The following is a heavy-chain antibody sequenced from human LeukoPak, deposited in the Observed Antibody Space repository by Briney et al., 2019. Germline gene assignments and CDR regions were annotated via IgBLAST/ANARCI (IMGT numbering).Heavy chain of an antibody. V-gene: IGHV3-30-3*01. CDR2: ISYDGSNK. CDR3: ARSLRFLEWLNY. D-gene: IGHD3-3*01. Sequence: SCKASGGTFSSYGMHWVRQAPGKGLEWVAVISYDGSNKYYADSVKGRFTISRDNSKNTLYLQMNSLRAEDTAVYYCARSLRFLEWLNYWGQGTLVTVSS. CDR1: GGTFSSYG. J-gene: IGHJ4*02.